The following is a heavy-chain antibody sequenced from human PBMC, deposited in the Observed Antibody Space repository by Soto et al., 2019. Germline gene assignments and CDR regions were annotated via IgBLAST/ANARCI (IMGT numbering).Heavy chain of an antibody. CDR2: IKSGGSEK. Sequence: PGGSLRLSCAASGFTFSSYSMNWVRQAPGKGLEWVSSIKSGGSEKYYVDSVKGRFTISIDNAKNSLFLQMNSLRAEDTAVYFCAGDPTPTVVAYWGQGALVTVSS. D-gene: IGHD2-21*01. CDR3: AGDPTPTVVAY. V-gene: IGHV3-21*01. CDR1: GFTFSSYS. J-gene: IGHJ4*02.